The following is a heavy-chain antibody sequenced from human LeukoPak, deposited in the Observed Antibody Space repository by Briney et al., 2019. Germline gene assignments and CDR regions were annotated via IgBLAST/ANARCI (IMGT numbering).Heavy chain of an antibody. CDR2: INPNSGGT. Sequence: GASVKVSCKVSGYTLTELSMHWVRQAPGQGLEWMGWINPNSGGTNYAQKFQGRVTMTRDTSISTAYMELSRLRSDDTAVYYCARDGGLSRYSSGWLGRKFDPWGQGTLVTVSS. J-gene: IGHJ5*02. D-gene: IGHD6-13*01. CDR3: ARDGGLSRYSSGWLGRKFDP. CDR1: GYTLTELS. V-gene: IGHV1-2*02.